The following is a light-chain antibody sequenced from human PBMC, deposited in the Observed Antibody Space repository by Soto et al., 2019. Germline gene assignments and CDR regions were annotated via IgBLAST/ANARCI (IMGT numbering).Light chain of an antibody. CDR3: QQSYSIPWT. Sequence: DIQMTQSPSSLSASVGDRVTITCRASQTINSYLHWFQEKPGKAPKLLIYAAISLQSGVPSRFSGSISGTDFTLTISNLQPEDFATYYCQQSYSIPWTFGQGTKVEIK. V-gene: IGKV1-39*01. CDR2: AAI. J-gene: IGKJ1*01. CDR1: QTINSY.